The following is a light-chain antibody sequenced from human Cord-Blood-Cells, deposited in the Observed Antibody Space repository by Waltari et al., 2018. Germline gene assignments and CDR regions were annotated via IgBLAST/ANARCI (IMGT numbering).Light chain of an antibody. CDR3: CSYAGSYTDV. CDR2: DVS. Sequence: QSALTQPRSVSGSPGQSVTIPCTGTSSDVGGYNYVSWYQQHPGKAPKLMIYDVSKRPSGVPDRFSGSKSGNTASLTISGLQAEDEADYYCCSYAGSYTDVFGTGTKVTVL. V-gene: IGLV2-11*01. CDR1: SSDVGGYNY. J-gene: IGLJ1*01.